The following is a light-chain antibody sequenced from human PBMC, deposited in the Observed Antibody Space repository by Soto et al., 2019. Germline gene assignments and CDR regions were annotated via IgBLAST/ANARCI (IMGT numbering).Light chain of an antibody. Sequence: DIQMTQSPSTLYASVGDRVTITCRASQSISSWLSWHQQKPGKAPRLLIYKASNLESGVPSRFSGSGSGTEFTLTITSLQPDDSVTYYCQQYNDNWTFGQGTKVEIK. V-gene: IGKV1-5*03. CDR3: QQYNDNWT. CDR2: KAS. J-gene: IGKJ1*01. CDR1: QSISSW.